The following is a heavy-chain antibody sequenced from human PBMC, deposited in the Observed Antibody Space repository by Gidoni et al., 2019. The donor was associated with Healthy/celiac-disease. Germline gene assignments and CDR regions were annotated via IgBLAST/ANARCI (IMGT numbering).Heavy chain of an antibody. J-gene: IGHJ2*01. V-gene: IGHV4-59*01. CDR1: GGSISSYY. CDR2: IYYSGST. D-gene: IGHD2-15*01. Sequence: VQLQESGPGLVKPSETLSLTCTVAGGSISSYYWSWIRQPPGKGLEWIGYIYYSGSTNYNPSLKSRVTISVDTSKNQFSLKLSSVTAADTAVYYCARVGDRYCSGGSCYSVRYFDLWGRGTLVTVSS. CDR3: ARVGDRYCSGGSCYSVRYFDL.